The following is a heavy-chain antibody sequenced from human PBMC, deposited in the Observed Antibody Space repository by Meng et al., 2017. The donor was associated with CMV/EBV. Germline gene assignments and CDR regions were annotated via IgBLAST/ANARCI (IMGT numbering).Heavy chain of an antibody. CDR3: AHRITISPVFDP. V-gene: IGHV2-5*01. Sequence: SGPTLVKPTQTLTLTCTFSGFSLSTSGVGVGWIRRPPGKALEWLALIYWNDDKRYSPSLKSRLTITKDTSKNQVVLTMTNMDPVDTATYYCAHRITISPVFDPWGQGTLVTVSS. J-gene: IGHJ5*02. D-gene: IGHD3-9*01. CDR2: IYWNDDK. CDR1: GFSLSTSGVG.